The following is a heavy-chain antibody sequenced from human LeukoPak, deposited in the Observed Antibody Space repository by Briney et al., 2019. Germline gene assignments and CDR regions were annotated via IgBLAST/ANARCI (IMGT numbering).Heavy chain of an antibody. CDR2: INPSGGST. CDR1: GYTFTSYY. V-gene: IGHV1-46*01. CDR3: ARAYYYDSSGYPGECMDV. D-gene: IGHD3-22*01. J-gene: IGHJ6*02. Sequence: ASVKVSCKASGYTFTSYYMHWVRQAPGQGLEWMGIINPSGGSTSYAQKFQGRVTITADESTSTAYMELSSLRSEDTAVYYCARAYYYDSSGYPGECMDVWGQGTTVTVSS.